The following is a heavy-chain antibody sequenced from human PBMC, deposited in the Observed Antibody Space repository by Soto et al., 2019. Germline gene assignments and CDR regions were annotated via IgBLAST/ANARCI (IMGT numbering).Heavy chain of an antibody. V-gene: IGHV3-23*01. CDR1: GFAFSSHP. D-gene: IGHD6-6*01. CDR2: ISDGGDLT. J-gene: IGHJ3*02. Sequence: LRLSCTGSGFAFSSHPMSWVRQAPERGLEWVSGISDGGDLTYNADSVRGRFTISRDNSKNTLFLQMNSLRVEDTAVYYCARRAFGSSRSFDIWGQGTMVTVSS. CDR3: ARRAFGSSRSFDI.